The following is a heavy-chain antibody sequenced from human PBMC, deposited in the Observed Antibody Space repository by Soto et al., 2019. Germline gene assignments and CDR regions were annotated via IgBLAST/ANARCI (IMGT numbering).Heavy chain of an antibody. CDR1: GFTFSSYA. V-gene: IGHV3-23*01. D-gene: IGHD6-19*01. J-gene: IGHJ4*02. Sequence: EVPLLESGGGLVQPGGSLRLSCAASGFTFSSYAMSWVRQAPGKGLEWVSAISGSGGSTYYADSVKGRFTISRDNSKNTLFLQMDSLRAEDTAVYYCAKARFRDSSIFLLDYWGQGTLVTFSS. CDR3: AKARFRDSSIFLLDY. CDR2: ISGSGGST.